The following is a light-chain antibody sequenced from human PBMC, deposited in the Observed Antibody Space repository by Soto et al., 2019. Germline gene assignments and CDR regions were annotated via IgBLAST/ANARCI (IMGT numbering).Light chain of an antibody. CDR1: QTVSSY. V-gene: IGKV3-20*01. CDR3: QQYGTSPIT. CDR2: GAS. J-gene: IGKJ5*01. Sequence: ENVLTQSPGTLSLSPGERATLSCRASQTVSSYLTWYQQRPGQAPRLLIYGASKRATGIPDRFSGSGSRAEVPLTSSRLEPEDFALYYCQQYGTSPITFCQGTRLEIK.